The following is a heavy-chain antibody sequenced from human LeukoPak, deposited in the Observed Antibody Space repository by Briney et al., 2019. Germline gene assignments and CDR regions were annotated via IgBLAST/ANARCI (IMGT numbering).Heavy chain of an antibody. V-gene: IGHV3-74*03. Sequence: PGGSLRLSCAASGFTFSSYWMRWVRQAPGKGLVWVSRINSDGSSITYADSVKGRFTISRHNSKNTLYLQLSSLRAEDTAVYYCASADCSSTSCSPFVAFDIWGQGALVTVSS. CDR2: INSDGSSI. D-gene: IGHD2-2*01. CDR3: ASADCSSTSCSPFVAFDI. J-gene: IGHJ3*02. CDR1: GFTFSSYW.